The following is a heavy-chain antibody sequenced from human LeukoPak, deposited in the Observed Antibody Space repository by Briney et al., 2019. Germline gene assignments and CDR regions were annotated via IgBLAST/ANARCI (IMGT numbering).Heavy chain of an antibody. CDR1: GGSFSGYC. CDR2: INHSGST. V-gene: IGHV4-34*01. CDR3: ARATYSSSWFY. Sequence: SETLSLTCAVYGGSFSGYCWSWIRQPPGKGLEWIGEINHSGSTNYNPSLKSRVTISVDTSKNQFSLKLSSVTAADTAVYYCARATYSSSWFYWGQGTLVTVSS. D-gene: IGHD6-13*01. J-gene: IGHJ4*02.